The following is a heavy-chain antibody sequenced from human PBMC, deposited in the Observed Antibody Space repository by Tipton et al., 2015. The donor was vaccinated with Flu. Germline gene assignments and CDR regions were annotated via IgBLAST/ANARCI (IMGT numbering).Heavy chain of an antibody. J-gene: IGHJ2*01. Sequence: TLSLTCTVSGASVSSGNNYWGWIRQPAGKGLEWIVRIYTNGVTGYNPSLKSRVTMSVDASKNQFSLQLNSVTAADTAVYYCAREPDSGAGYYLDPWGRGTLVTVSS. CDR2: IYTNGVT. V-gene: IGHV4-61*02. D-gene: IGHD1-26*01. CDR3: AREPDSGAGYYLDP. CDR1: GASVSSGNNY.